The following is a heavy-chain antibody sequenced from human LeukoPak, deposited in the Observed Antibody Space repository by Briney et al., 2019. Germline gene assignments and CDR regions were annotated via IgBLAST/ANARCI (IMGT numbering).Heavy chain of an antibody. CDR2: ISGSGGST. D-gene: IGHD2-21*02. CDR3: TTVVVVTAADY. J-gene: IGHJ4*02. V-gene: IGHV3-23*01. CDR1: GFTFSSYA. Sequence: GGSLRLSCAASGFTFSSYAMSWVRQAPGRGLEWVSAISGSGGSTNYADSVKGRFTISRDNSKNTLYLQMNSLKTEDTAVYYCTTVVVVTAADYWGQGTLVTVSS.